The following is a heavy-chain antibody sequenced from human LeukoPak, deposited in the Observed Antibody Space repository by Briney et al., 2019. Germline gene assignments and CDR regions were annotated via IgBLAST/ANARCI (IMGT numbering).Heavy chain of an antibody. D-gene: IGHD4-17*01. CDR2: IYDSGST. Sequence: LXXAXSXXXISSXYYXGWIRXPPGXGLGWIGRIYDSGSTYYNPSLKSRVTISVDTSKNQFSLKLSSVTAADTAVYYCVAAVTMDNWFDPWGQGTLVTVSS. CDR1: XXXISSXYY. J-gene: IGHJ5*02. V-gene: IGHV4-38-2*01. CDR3: VAAVTMDNWFDP.